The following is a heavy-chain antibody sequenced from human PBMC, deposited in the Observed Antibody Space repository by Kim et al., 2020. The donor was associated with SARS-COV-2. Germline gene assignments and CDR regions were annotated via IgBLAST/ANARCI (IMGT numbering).Heavy chain of an antibody. V-gene: IGHV3-30*18. J-gene: IGHJ4*02. CDR2: ISYDGSNK. Sequence: GGSLRLSCAASGFTFSSYGMHWVRQAPGKGLEWVAVISYDGSNKFYADSVKGRFTISRDNSKNTLYLQMNSLRAEDTAVYYCAKGTVTVKWVFDYWGQGTLVTVSS. CDR3: AKGTVTVKWVFDY. CDR1: GFTFSSYG. D-gene: IGHD4-17*01.